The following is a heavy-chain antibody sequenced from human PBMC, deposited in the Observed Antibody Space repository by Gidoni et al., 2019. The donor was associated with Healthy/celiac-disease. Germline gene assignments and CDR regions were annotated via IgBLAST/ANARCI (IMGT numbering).Heavy chain of an antibody. CDR3: ARDVGVAAADYYFDY. Sequence: QVQLQESCPGLVKPSGTLSLTCAVSGGSISSGNWWSWVRQPPGKGLEWIGEIYHSGSTNYNPSLKSRVTISVDKSKNQFSLKLSSVTAADTAVYYCARDVGVAAADYYFDYWGQGTLVTVSS. CDR2: IYHSGST. V-gene: IGHV4-4*02. J-gene: IGHJ4*02. CDR1: GGSISSGNW. D-gene: IGHD6-13*01.